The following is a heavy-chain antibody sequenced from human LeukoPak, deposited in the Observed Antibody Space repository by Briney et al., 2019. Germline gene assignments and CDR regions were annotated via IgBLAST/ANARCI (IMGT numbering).Heavy chain of an antibody. V-gene: IGHV4-34*01. CDR3: AREGGGFDY. CDR2: INHSGST. D-gene: IGHD3-16*01. J-gene: IGHJ4*02. Sequence: SETLSLTCAVYGGSFSGYYWSWIRQPPGKGLEWIGEINHSGSTNYNPSLKSRVTISVDTSKNQFSLKLTSVTAADTVVYYCAREGGGFDYWGQGTLVTVSS. CDR1: GGSFSGYY.